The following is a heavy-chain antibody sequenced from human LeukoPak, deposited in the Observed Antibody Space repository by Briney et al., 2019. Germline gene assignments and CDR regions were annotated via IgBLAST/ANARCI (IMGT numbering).Heavy chain of an antibody. CDR3: AREADYYDQQAYNWFDP. CDR1: GGTFSSYA. J-gene: IGHJ5*02. D-gene: IGHD3-22*01. Sequence: SVKVSCKAFGGTFSSYAISWVRQAPGQGLEWMGRIIPIFGTANYAQKFQGRVTITTDESTSTAYMELSSLRSEDTAVYYCAREADYYDQQAYNWFDPWGQGTLVTV. V-gene: IGHV1-69*05. CDR2: IIPIFGTA.